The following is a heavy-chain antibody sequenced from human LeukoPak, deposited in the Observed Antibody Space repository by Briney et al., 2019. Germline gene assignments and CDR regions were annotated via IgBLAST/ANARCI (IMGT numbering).Heavy chain of an antibody. CDR3: ARGARGVTMVRGAITPVWYFDY. D-gene: IGHD3-10*01. V-gene: IGHV3-7*03. CDR1: GFTFSSYW. Sequence: PGGSLRLSCAASGFTFSSYWMSWVRQAPGKGLEWVANIKQDGSEKYYVDSVKGRFTISRDNAKNSLYLQMNSLRAEDTAVYYCARGARGVTMVRGAITPVWYFDYWGQGTLVTVSS. CDR2: IKQDGSEK. J-gene: IGHJ4*02.